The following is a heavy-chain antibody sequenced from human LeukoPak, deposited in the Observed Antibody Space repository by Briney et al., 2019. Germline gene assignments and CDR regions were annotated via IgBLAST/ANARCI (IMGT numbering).Heavy chain of an antibody. J-gene: IGHJ4*02. CDR1: GGSISSSNYY. CDR2: IHSSGST. Sequence: PSETLSLTCTVSGGSISSSNYYWGWIRQPPGRGLEWIGSIHSSGSTYYNPSLKSRVTISVDTSKNQFSLKLSSVTAADTAVYYCARLSYYGSGIFDYWGQGTLVTVSS. D-gene: IGHD3-10*01. V-gene: IGHV4-39*07. CDR3: ARLSYYGSGIFDY.